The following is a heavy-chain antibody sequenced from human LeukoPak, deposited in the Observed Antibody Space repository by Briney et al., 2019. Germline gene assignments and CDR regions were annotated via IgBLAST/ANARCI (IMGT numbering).Heavy chain of an antibody. CDR2: IYYSGST. CDR1: GGSISSSGYY. Sequence: PSETLSLTCTVSGGSISSSGYYWGWIRQPPGKGLEWIGNIYYSGSTYYNPSLKSRVTISVDTSKNQFSLKLSSVTAADTAVYYCAGNIAAAFHWFDPWGQGTLVTVSS. V-gene: IGHV4-39*07. CDR3: AGNIAAAFHWFDP. D-gene: IGHD6-13*01. J-gene: IGHJ5*02.